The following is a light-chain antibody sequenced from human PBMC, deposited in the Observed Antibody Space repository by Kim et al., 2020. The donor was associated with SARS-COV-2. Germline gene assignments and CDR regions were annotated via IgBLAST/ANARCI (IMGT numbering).Light chain of an antibody. J-gene: IGLJ3*02. CDR1: TSSIGDND. CDR3: ASWDDSFNGPV. V-gene: IGLV1-44*01. Sequence: ELTQPPSTSGTPGQRVTISCSGTTSSIGDNDVNWYRQVPGSAPQLLIFDNNRRPSGVPDRVSGSKSGTSASLAISGLQSEDEADYFCASWDDSFNGPVFGGGTRLTVL. CDR2: DNN.